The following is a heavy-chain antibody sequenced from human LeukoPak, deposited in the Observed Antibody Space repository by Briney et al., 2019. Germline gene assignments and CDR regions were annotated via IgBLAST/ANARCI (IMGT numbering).Heavy chain of an antibody. V-gene: IGHV4-34*01. CDR2: INHSGST. CDR3: ARKTMIVVVNWFDP. D-gene: IGHD3-22*01. Sequence: SETLSLTCAVYGGSFSGYYWSWIRQPPGKGLEWIGEINHSGSTNYNPSLESRVTISVDTSKNQFSLKLSSVTAADTAVYYCARKTMIVVVNWFDPWGQGTLVTVSS. CDR1: GGSFSGYY. J-gene: IGHJ5*02.